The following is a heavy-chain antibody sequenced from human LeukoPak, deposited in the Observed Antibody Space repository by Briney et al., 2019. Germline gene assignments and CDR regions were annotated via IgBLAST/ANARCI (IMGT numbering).Heavy chain of an antibody. D-gene: IGHD5-24*01. CDR3: ARGLDSWPYFDY. Sequence: SETLSLTCAVYGASFSGYYWSWVRQPPGKGLEWIGEINHSGTTNYNPSLKSRVTISVDTSKNQFSLKLSSVTAADTAVYYCARGLDSWPYFDYWGQGTLVTVSS. CDR1: GASFSGYY. CDR2: INHSGTT. V-gene: IGHV4-34*01. J-gene: IGHJ4*02.